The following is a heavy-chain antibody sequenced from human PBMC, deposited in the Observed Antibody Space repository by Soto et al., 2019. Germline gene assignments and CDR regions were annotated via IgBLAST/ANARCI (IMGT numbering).Heavy chain of an antibody. CDR1: GFTFSSYA. Sequence: GGSLRLSCAASGFTFSSYAMHWVRQAPGKGLEWVAVISYDGSNKYYADSVKGRFTISRDNSKNTLYLQMNSLRAEDTAVYYCASSRRKSYYYYGMDVWGQGTTVTVSS. CDR2: ISYDGSNK. J-gene: IGHJ6*02. CDR3: ASSRRKSYYYYGMDV. V-gene: IGHV3-30-3*01.